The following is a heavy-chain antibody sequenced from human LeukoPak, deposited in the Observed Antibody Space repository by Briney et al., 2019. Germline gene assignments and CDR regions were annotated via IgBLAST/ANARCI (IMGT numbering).Heavy chain of an antibody. CDR3: ARGFYGDYGESAEYFQH. CDR1: GGSISSGGYY. V-gene: IGHV4-61*02. J-gene: IGHJ1*01. CDR2: IYTSGST. D-gene: IGHD4-17*01. Sequence: SETLSLTCTVSGGSISSGGYYWSWIRQPAGKGLEWIGRIYTSGSTNYNPSLKCRVTISVDTSKNQFSLKLSSVTAADTAVYYCARGFYGDYGESAEYFQHWGQGTLVTVSS.